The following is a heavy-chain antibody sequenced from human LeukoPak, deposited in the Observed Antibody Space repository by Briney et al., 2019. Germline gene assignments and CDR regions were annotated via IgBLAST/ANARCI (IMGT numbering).Heavy chain of an antibody. CDR3: ARGEGYYYFGY. J-gene: IGHJ4*02. Sequence: SETLSLTCTVSGGSINSDYWSWIRQPPGKGLEWIGYIYYSGSTNYNPSLKSRVTISVDTSKNQFSLKLSSVTAADTAVYYCARGEGYYYFGYWGQGTLVTVSS. V-gene: IGHV4-59*01. CDR2: IYYSGST. D-gene: IGHD3-22*01. CDR1: GGSINSDY.